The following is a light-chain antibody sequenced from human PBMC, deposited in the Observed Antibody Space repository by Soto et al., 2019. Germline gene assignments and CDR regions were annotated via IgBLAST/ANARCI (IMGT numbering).Light chain of an antibody. CDR3: QQYCSSPLFT. CDR1: QSVSSSY. V-gene: IGKV3-20*01. Sequence: EIVLTQSPGTLPLSPGERATLSCRASQSVSSSYLAWYQQKPGQAPRLLIYGASSRATGIPDRFSGSGSGADFTLTISRLEPEDFAVYYCQQYCSSPLFTFGPGTKVDIK. CDR2: GAS. J-gene: IGKJ3*01.